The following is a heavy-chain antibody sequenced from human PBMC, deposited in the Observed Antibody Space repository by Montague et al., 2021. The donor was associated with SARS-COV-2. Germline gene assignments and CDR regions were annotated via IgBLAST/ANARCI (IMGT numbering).Heavy chain of an antibody. CDR3: AGGPVSDAFDV. J-gene: IGHJ3*01. CDR1: GFTFSNYA. D-gene: IGHD1-14*01. Sequence: SLRLSCAVSGFTFSNYAMSWVRQAPGKGLEWVSFIYGGGTYIYYADSVKGRFTISRDDSENALYLQMSSLRAEDTAVYYCAGGPVSDAFDVWGQGTMVTVSS. CDR2: IYGGGTYI. V-gene: IGHV3-23*03.